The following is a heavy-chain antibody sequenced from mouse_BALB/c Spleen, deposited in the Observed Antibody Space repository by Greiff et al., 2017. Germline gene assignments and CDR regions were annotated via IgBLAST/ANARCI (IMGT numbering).Heavy chain of an antibody. V-gene: IGHV2-9*02. CDR2: IWAGGST. Sequence: VKLMESGPGLVAPSQSLSITCTVSGFSLTSYGVHWVRQTPGTGLEWLGVIWAGGSTNYNSALMSRLSISKDNSKSQVFLKMNSLQTDDTAMYYCARDLSSSLLDYGGQGTTLTVSS. CDR1: GFSLTSYG. D-gene: IGHD1-1*01. J-gene: IGHJ2*01. CDR3: ARDLSSSLLDY.